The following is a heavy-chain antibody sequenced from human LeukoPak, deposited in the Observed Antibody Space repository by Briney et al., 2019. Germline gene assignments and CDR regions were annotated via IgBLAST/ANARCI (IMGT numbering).Heavy chain of an antibody. CDR3: AREGYDFWSGPSG. D-gene: IGHD3-3*01. J-gene: IGHJ4*02. CDR2: IYYSGST. CDR1: GGSISSSSYY. Sequence: PSETLSLTCTVSGGSISSSSYYWGWIRQPPGKGLEWIGSIYYSGSTYYNPSLKSRVTISVDTSKNQFSLKLSSVTAADTAVYYCAREGYDFWSGPSGWGQGTLVTVSS. V-gene: IGHV4-39*07.